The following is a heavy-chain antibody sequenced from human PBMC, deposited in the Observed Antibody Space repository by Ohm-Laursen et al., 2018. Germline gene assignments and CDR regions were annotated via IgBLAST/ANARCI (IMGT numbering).Heavy chain of an antibody. J-gene: IGHJ3*02. CDR1: GFTFSRYW. Sequence: SLRLSCTASGFTFSRYWMTWVRQAPGKGLEWVAYMKLGGIEKYYLDSVKGRFTISRDNTKNSLYLQMNSLRTEDTAVYYCARIGDLDDFWSGPDAFDIWGQEAMVTVSS. CDR3: ARIGDLDDFWSGPDAFDI. D-gene: IGHD3-3*01. CDR2: MKLGGIEK. V-gene: IGHV3-7*01.